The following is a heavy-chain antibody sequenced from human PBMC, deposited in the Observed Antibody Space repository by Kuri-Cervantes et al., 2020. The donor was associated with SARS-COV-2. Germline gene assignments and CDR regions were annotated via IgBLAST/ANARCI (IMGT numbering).Heavy chain of an antibody. Sequence: GESLKISCAAPGFTFTTYAMTWVRQAPGKGLAWVSDITDSGGATRYADSVKGRFTISRDNAKNTVYLQMNGVTAEDTAVYYCARGYAIIVAGSASFDYWGQGTQVTVSS. J-gene: IGHJ4*02. CDR2: ITDSGGAT. CDR3: ARGYAIIVAGSASFDY. V-gene: IGHV3-23*01. D-gene: IGHD6-19*01. CDR1: GFTFTTYA.